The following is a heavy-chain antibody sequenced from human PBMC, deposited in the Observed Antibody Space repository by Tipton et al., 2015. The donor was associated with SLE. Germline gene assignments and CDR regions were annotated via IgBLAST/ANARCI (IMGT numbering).Heavy chain of an antibody. D-gene: IGHD3-16*02. CDR1: GFTFSSYW. CDR2: ISYDGSNK. V-gene: IGHV3-30-3*01. J-gene: IGHJ6*02. Sequence: SLRLSCVASGFTFSSYWMHWVRQAPGKGLEWVAVISYDGSNKYYADSVKGRFTISRDNAKNSLYLQMNSLRAEDTAVYYCARERPGNYDYVWGSYRYGGMDVWGQGTTVTVSS. CDR3: ARERPGNYDYVWGSYRYGGMDV.